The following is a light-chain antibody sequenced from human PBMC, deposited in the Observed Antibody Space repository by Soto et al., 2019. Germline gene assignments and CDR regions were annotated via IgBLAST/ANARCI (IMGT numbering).Light chain of an antibody. J-gene: IGKJ5*01. CDR1: QSISSW. CDR2: DAS. Sequence: IQMTQSPSALSASEGDRVSITCRASQSISSWLAWYQQKPGKAPKLLIYDASTSESGVPSRFSGSGSGTEFTLTISSLQPDDFATYYCQQYNSNSPFAQRTRLEIK. CDR3: QQYNSNSP. V-gene: IGKV1-5*01.